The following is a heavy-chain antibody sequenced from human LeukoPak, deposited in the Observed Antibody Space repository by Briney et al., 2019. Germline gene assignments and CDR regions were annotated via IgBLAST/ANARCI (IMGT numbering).Heavy chain of an antibody. V-gene: IGHV3-15*01. Sequence: PGGSLRLSCVTSGFTFSNAWMTWVRQAPGKGLEWVGRIRSKTDGGTTDYAAPVKGRFTISRDDSKNTLYVQMNSLKAEDTAVYYCARRGMATLTGNCMDVWGQGTLVTVSS. CDR3: ARRGMATLTGNCMDV. CDR2: IRSKTDGGTT. CDR1: GFTFSNAW. J-gene: IGHJ4*02. D-gene: IGHD6-13*01.